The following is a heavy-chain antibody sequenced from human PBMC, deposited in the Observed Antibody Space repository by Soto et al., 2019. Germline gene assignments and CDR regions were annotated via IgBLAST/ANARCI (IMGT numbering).Heavy chain of an antibody. Sequence: QVQLVESGGGLVKPGGSLRLSCAASGIVFSDYMSWVRQAPGKGLEWLSYISGSGRTIYSADSVKGRFTISRDNATNSLYLQMNNVRTEDTAVYYGARLAFHWGWLAPGGQGTLVTVSS. V-gene: IGHV3-11*01. CDR3: ARLAFHWGWLAP. J-gene: IGHJ5*02. D-gene: IGHD3-16*01. CDR1: GIVFSDY. CDR2: ISGSGRTI.